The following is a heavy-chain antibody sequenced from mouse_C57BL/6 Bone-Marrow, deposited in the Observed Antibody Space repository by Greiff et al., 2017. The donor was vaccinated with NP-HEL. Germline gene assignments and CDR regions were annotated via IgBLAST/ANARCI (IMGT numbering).Heavy chain of an antibody. Sequence: EVQRVESGGGLVQPGESLKLSCESNEYAFPSHDMSWVRKTPEKRLELVAAINSDGGSTYYPDTMERRFIISRDNTKKTVYLQMSSLRSEDTALNYFARHDWDEGYWYFDVWGTGTTVTVSS. D-gene: IGHD4-1*01. CDR1: EYAFPSHD. CDR3: ARHDWDEGYWYFDV. J-gene: IGHJ1*03. V-gene: IGHV5-2*01. CDR2: INSDGGST.